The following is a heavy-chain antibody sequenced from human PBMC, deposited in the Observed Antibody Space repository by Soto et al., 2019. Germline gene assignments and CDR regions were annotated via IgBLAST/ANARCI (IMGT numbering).Heavy chain of an antibody. CDR1: GDSISSYY. CDR2: IYYSGST. D-gene: IGHD2-21*02. J-gene: IGHJ6*02. Sequence: SETLSLTCTVSGDSISSYYWSWIRQPPGKGLEWIGYIYYSGSTNYNPSLKSRVTISVDTSKNQFSLKLSSVTAADTAVYYCARDQYCGGDCYNYGMDVWGQGTTVTVSS. V-gene: IGHV4-59*01. CDR3: ARDQYCGGDCYNYGMDV.